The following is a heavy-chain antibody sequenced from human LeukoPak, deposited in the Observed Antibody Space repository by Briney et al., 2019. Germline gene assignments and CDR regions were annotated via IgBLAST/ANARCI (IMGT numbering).Heavy chain of an antibody. CDR1: GISFSTYT. Sequence: GGSLRLSCAASGISFSTYTMNWVRQAPGKGLEWVAVIWYDGSNKYYTDSVKGRFTISRDNSKNTLYLQMNSLRAEDTAVYYCARDPDYDSSGYHGFDYWGQGTLVTVSS. CDR2: IWYDGSNK. J-gene: IGHJ4*02. D-gene: IGHD3-22*01. V-gene: IGHV3-33*08. CDR3: ARDPDYDSSGYHGFDY.